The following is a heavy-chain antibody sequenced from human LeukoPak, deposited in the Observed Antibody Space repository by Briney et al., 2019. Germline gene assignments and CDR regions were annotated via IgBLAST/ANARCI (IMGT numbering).Heavy chain of an antibody. V-gene: IGHV3-21*01. CDR2: ISSSSSYI. CDR1: GFTFSSYS. CDR3: ARLDGIVGAKGY. D-gene: IGHD1-26*01. Sequence: GSPRLSCAASGFTFSSYSMNWVRQAPGKGLEWVSSISSSSSYIYYADSVKGRFTISRDNAKNSLYLQMNSLRAEDTAVYYCARLDGIVGAKGYWGQGTLVTVSS. J-gene: IGHJ4*02.